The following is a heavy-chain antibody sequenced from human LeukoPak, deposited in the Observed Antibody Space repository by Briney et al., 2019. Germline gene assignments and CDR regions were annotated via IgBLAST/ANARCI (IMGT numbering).Heavy chain of an antibody. D-gene: IGHD4-17*01. CDR1: GGSFSGYY. CDR3: ASYDYGKNDY. CDR2: INHSGST. J-gene: IGHJ4*02. V-gene: IGHV4-34*01. Sequence: PSETLSLTCAVYGGSFSGYYWSWIRQPPGKGLEWIGEINHSGSTNYNPSLKSRVTISVDKSKNQFSLKLSSVTAADTAVYYCASYDYGKNDYWGQGTLVTVSS.